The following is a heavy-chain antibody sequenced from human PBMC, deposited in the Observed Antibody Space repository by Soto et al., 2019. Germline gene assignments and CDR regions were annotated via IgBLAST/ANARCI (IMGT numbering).Heavy chain of an antibody. J-gene: IGHJ4*02. CDR3: ARGWGIAVSCTHLDY. D-gene: IGHD6-19*01. V-gene: IGHV3-23*01. Sequence: EVQLLESGGGLVQPGGSLRLSCAASGFTFRSYAMSWVRQAPGTGMEWVSGIGGSGAGTKYADSVKGRFPISRDNSKNPLYLQMSRLRAEDSPGYDCARGWGIAVSCTHLDYWCQGTLVTVSS. CDR2: IGGSGAGT. CDR1: GFTFRSYA.